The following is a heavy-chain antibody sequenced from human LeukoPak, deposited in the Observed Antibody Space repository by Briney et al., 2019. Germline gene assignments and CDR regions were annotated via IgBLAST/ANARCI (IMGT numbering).Heavy chain of an antibody. Sequence: SETLSLTCTVSGGSISSGGYYWSWIRQPPGKGLEWIGYIYYSGSTYYNPSLKSRVTISVDTSKNQFSLKLSSVTAADTAVYYCARDFVVAPNWFDPWGQGTLVTVSS. CDR3: ARDFVVAPNWFDP. V-gene: IGHV4-30-4*01. CDR1: GGSISSGGYY. CDR2: IYYSGST. D-gene: IGHD2-2*01. J-gene: IGHJ5*02.